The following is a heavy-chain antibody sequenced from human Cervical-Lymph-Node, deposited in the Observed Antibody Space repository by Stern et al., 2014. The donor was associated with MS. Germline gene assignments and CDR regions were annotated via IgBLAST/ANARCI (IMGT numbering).Heavy chain of an antibody. CDR3: ATTRWDLFTWNWFDP. CDR2: IHERGGT. CDR1: GGSISSSGYY. J-gene: IGHJ5*02. V-gene: IGHV4-61*02. Sequence: VQLVESGPGLVKPSQTLSLTCTVSGGSISSSGYYWSWIRQPADKGLEWIGRIHERGGTYHNPSLKSRVTISMDPPKNQFSLKLPSVTAADTAVYYCATTRWDLFTWNWFDPWGQGTLVTVSS. D-gene: IGHD1-26*01.